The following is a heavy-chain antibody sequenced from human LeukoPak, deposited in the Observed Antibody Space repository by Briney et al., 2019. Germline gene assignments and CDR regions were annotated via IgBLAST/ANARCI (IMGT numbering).Heavy chain of an antibody. CDR1: GFTFSDFW. V-gene: IGHV3-7*01. CDR3: VRESRPGGAMGLYHNLDY. Sequence: GGSLRLCCAGSGFTFSDFWMTWVRQTPGKGLEWVANIKEDGTEKNLVDSVKGRFTISRDNTKNLLFLEMNNLRGDDTAIYYCVRESRPGGAMGLYHNLDYWGQGTLVAVSS. J-gene: IGHJ4*02. D-gene: IGHD1-1*01. CDR2: IKEDGTEK.